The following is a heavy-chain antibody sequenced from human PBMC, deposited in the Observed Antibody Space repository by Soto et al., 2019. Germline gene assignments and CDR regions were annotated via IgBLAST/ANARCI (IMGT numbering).Heavy chain of an antibody. J-gene: IGHJ6*02. CDR1: GYSFSTHW. V-gene: IGHV5-51*01. D-gene: IGHD3-22*01. CDR3: ARVDSGGYNYYYYGMDA. Sequence: SLKISCKGSGYSFSTHWIGWVRQMPGKGLEWMGIIHPGDSETTYNPSFQGQVTISADKSINTAYLQWSSLKASDTAMYYCARVDSGGYNYYYYGMDAWGQGTTVTVSS. CDR2: IHPGDSET.